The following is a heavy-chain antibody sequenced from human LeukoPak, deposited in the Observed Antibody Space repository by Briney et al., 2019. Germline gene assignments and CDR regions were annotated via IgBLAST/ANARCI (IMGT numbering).Heavy chain of an antibody. CDR2: IYYSGST. V-gene: IGHV4-61*08. CDR3: ARYYYDYVWGSYSFDY. J-gene: IGHJ4*02. Sequence: SETLSLTCAVSGGSISSGGYSWSWIRQPPGKGLEWIGYIYYSGSTNYNPSLKSRVTISVDTSKNQFSLKLSSVTAADTAVYYCARYYYDYVWGSYSFDYWGQGTLVTVSS. CDR1: GGSISSGGYS. D-gene: IGHD3-16*01.